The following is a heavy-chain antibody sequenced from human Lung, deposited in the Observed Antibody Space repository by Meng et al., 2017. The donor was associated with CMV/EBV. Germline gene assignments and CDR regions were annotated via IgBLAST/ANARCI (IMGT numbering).Heavy chain of an antibody. V-gene: IGHV1-2*02. D-gene: IGHD2-2*01. CDR3: ARDFVVLPAATYFDY. Sequence: SVXVSXXASGYSFTAYYIHWVRRAPGQGLEWMGWISPNSGGTNYAQRFQGRVTLTRDTSISTVYMELRRLTSDDTAVYFCARDFVVLPAATYFDYWGQGTLVTVSS. J-gene: IGHJ4*02. CDR1: GYSFTAYY. CDR2: ISPNSGGT.